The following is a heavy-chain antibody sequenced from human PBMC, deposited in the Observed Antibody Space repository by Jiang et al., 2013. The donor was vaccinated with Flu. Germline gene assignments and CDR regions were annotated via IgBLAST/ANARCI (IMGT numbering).Heavy chain of an antibody. V-gene: IGHV3-30-3*01. CDR1: GFIFSDFA. D-gene: IGHD3-16*01. CDR3: ARPANGQTSFGGTSSFFDY. J-gene: IGHJ4*02. CDR2: VSKSGGNK. Sequence: QLVESGGGEVQPGTSLRLSCVASGFIFSDFAMHWVRQAPGKGMEWVASVSKSGGNKFHANSVTGRFTISRDNSRNTLYLRMNSLVFEDTAVYFCARPANGQTSFGGTSSFFDYWGQGT.